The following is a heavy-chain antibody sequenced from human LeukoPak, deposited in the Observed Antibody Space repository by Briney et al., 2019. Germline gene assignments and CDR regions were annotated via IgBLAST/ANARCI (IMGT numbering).Heavy chain of an antibody. J-gene: IGHJ4*02. CDR2: IYYSGST. CDR1: GGSISSSSYY. V-gene: IGHV4-39*02. CDR3: VRDGHNFGYPDY. Sequence: SETLSLTCTVSGGSISSSSYYWGWIRQPPGKGLEWIGSIYYSGSTYYNPSLKSRVTISVDTSKNQFSLKLSSVTAADTAVYYCVRDGHNFGYPDYWGQGTLVTVSS. D-gene: IGHD5-24*01.